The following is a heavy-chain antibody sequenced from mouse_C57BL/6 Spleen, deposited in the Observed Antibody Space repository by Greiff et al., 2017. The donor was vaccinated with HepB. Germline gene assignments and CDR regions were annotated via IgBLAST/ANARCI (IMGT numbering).Heavy chain of an antibody. V-gene: IGHV3-6*01. CDR2: ISYDGSN. Sequence: VQLQQSGPGLVKPSQSLSLTCSVTGYSITSGYYWNWIRQFPGNKLEWMGYISYDGSNNYNPSLKNRISITRDTSKNQFFLKLNSVTTEDTATYYCARDSDYDSWYFDVWGTGTTVTVSS. CDR3: ARDSDYDSWYFDV. CDR1: GYSITSGYY. J-gene: IGHJ1*03. D-gene: IGHD2-4*01.